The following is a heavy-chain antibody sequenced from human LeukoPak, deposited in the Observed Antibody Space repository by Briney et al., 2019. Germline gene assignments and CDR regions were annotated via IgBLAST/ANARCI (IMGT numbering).Heavy chain of an antibody. CDR2: IIPIFGTA. J-gene: IGHJ6*02. Sequence: SVKVSCKASGGTFSSYAISWVRQAPGQGLEWMGGIIPIFGTANYAQKFQGRVTVTADKSTSTAYMELSSLRSEDTAVYYCARGVFGELLPDYYYYGMDVWSQGTTVTVSS. D-gene: IGHD3-10*02. CDR1: GGTFSSYA. CDR3: ARGVFGELLPDYYYYGMDV. V-gene: IGHV1-69*06.